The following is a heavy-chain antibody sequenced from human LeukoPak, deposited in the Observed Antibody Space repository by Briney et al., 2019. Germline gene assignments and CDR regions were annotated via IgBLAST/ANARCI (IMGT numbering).Heavy chain of an antibody. CDR3: ASQRYCSSTSCYAGSYYYYGMDV. V-gene: IGHV3-30-3*01. J-gene: IGHJ6*02. Sequence: GGSLRLSCAASGFTFSSYAMHWVRQAPGKGLEWVAVISYDGSNKYYADSVKGRFTIPRDNSKNTLYLQMNSLRAEDTAVYYCASQRYCSSTSCYAGSYYYYGMDVWGQGTTVTVSS. CDR1: GFTFSSYA. CDR2: ISYDGSNK. D-gene: IGHD2-2*01.